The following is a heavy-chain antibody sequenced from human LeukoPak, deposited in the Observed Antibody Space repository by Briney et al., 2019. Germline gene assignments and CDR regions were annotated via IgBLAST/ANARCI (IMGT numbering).Heavy chain of an antibody. CDR1: GYTFTSYG. J-gene: IGHJ6*02. CDR3: ARDPPYYDILTGYWDSYYYYYGMDV. V-gene: IGHV1-18*01. CDR2: ISAYNGNT. Sequence: ASVKVSCKASGYTFTSYGISWVRQAPGQGLEWMGWISAYNGNTNYAQKLQGRVTMTTDTSTSTAYVELRSLRPDDTAVYYCARDPPYYDILTGYWDSYYYYYGMDVWGQGTTVTVSS. D-gene: IGHD3-9*01.